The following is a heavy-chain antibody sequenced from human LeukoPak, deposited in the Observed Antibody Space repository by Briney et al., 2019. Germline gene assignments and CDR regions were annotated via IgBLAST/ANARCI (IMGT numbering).Heavy chain of an antibody. CDR2: IYYSGST. J-gene: IGHJ5*02. CDR1: GGSISSYY. CDR3: ARVGITVRYTWFDP. D-gene: IGHD1-7*01. V-gene: IGHV4-59*01. Sequence: SETLSLTCTVSGGSISSYYWSWIRQPPGKGLEWIGYIYYSGSTNYNPSLKSRVTISVDTSKNQFSLKLNSVTAADTAVYYCARVGITVRYTWFDPWGQGTLVTVSS.